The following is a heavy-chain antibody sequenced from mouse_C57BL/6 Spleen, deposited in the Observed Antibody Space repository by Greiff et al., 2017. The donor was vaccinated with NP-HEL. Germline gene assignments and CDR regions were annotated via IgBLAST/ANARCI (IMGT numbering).Heavy chain of an antibody. D-gene: IGHD1-2*01. J-gene: IGHJ4*01. CDR2: ISYDGSN. CDR1: GYSITSGYY. Sequence: EVKLQESGPGLVKPSQSLSLTCSVTGYSITSGYYWNWIRQFPGNKLEWMGYISYDGSNNYNPSLKNRISITRDTSKNQFFLKLNSVTTEDTATYYCARALRLMDYWGQGTSVTVSS. V-gene: IGHV3-6*01. CDR3: ARALRLMDY.